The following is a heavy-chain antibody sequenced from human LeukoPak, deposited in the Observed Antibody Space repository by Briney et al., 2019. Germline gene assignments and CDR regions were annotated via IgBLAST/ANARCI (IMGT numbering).Heavy chain of an antibody. Sequence: GGSLRLSCAASGFTFSSYSMNWVRQAPGKGLEWVSSISSSSSYIYYADSVKGRFTISRDNAKNSLYLQMNSLRAEDTAVYFCARCKDLGSGSPPSDYWGQGTLVTLPS. CDR1: GFTFSSYS. CDR2: ISSSSSYI. D-gene: IGHD3-10*01. CDR3: ARCKDLGSGSPPSDY. V-gene: IGHV3-21*01. J-gene: IGHJ4*02.